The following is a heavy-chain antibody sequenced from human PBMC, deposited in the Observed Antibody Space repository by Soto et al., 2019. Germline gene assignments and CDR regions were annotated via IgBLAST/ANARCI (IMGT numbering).Heavy chain of an antibody. V-gene: IGHV4-31*03. CDR2: IYYSGST. Sequence: PSETLSLTCTVSGGSISSGGYYWSWIRQHPGKGLEWIGYIYYSGSTYYNPSLKSRVTISVDTSKNQFSLKLSSVTAADTAVYYCARVNFWSGYRFDYWGQGTLVTVSS. CDR3: ARVNFWSGYRFDY. D-gene: IGHD3-3*01. CDR1: GGSISSGGYY. J-gene: IGHJ4*02.